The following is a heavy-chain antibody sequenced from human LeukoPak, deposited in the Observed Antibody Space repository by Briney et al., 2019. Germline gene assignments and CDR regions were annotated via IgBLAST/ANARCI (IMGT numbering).Heavy chain of an antibody. J-gene: IGHJ4*02. CDR3: AKDLGYYDSSGLDY. V-gene: IGHV3-30*18. D-gene: IGHD3-22*01. Sequence: PGRSLRLPCAASGFTFSSYGMHWVRQAPGKGLEWVAVISYDGSNKYYADSVKGRFTISRDNSKNTLYLQMNSLRAEDTAVYYCAKDLGYYDSSGLDYWGQGTLVTVSS. CDR2: ISYDGSNK. CDR1: GFTFSSYG.